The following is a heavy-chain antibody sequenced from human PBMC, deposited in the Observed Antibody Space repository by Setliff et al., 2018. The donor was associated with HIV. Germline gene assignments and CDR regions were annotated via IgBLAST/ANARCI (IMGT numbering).Heavy chain of an antibody. V-gene: IGHV4-59*01. Sequence: LSLTCTVSGGSMSNYYWSWIRQPPGKRLEWIASIQYSDSSHYNPSLQSRVTMSVDTSTKQFSLYLSSVNETDTAVYYCARSGYTSGFYWVFGAFGVWGQGKLVTVSS. CDR3: ARSGYTSGFYWVFGAFGV. J-gene: IGHJ3*01. D-gene: IGHD3-22*01. CDR2: IQYSDSS. CDR1: GGSMSNYY.